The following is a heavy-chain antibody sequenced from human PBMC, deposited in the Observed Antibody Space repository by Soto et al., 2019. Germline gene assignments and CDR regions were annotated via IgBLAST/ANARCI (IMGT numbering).Heavy chain of an antibody. CDR2: INYSGST. CDR3: ARVTHYYDSSGYISPMFDY. CDR1: GESFSSYY. J-gene: IGHJ4*02. Sequence: SETLSLTCAVYGESFSSYYWGWIRQPPRKGLEWIGDINYSGSTNYNPSLKSRVTISVDTSKNQFSLKLSSVTAADTAVYYCARVTHYYDSSGYISPMFDYWGQGTLVTVSS. V-gene: IGHV4-34*01. D-gene: IGHD3-22*01.